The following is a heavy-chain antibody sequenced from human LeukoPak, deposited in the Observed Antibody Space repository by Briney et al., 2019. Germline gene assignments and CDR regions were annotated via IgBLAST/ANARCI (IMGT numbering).Heavy chain of an antibody. CDR3: ARVPSYCGGDCNMDV. CDR1: GHSINSDFY. D-gene: IGHD2-21*02. Sequence: SETLSLTCTVSGHSINSDFYWGWIRQPPGKGLEWIGSIYHSGSTYYNPSLKSRVTISLDTSKNHFSLKLSSVTAADTAVYYCARVPSYCGGDCNMDVWGKGTTVTVSS. CDR2: IYHSGST. V-gene: IGHV4-38-2*02. J-gene: IGHJ6*03.